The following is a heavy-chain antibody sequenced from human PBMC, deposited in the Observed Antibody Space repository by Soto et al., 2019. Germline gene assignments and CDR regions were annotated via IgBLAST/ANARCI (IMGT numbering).Heavy chain of an antibody. J-gene: IGHJ3*02. CDR3: ARHGIVATIDAFDI. CDR1: GGSISSYY. CDR2: IYYSGST. D-gene: IGHD5-12*01. V-gene: IGHV4-59*08. Sequence: SETLYLTCTVSGGSISSYYWSWIRQPPGKGLEWIGYIYYSGSTNYNPSLKSRVTISVDTSKNQFSLKLSSVTAADTAVYYCARHGIVATIDAFDIWGQGTMVTVS.